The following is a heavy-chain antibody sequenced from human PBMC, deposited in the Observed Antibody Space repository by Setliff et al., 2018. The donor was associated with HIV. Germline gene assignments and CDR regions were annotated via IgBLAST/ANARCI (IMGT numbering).Heavy chain of an antibody. CDR2: AAFDGRNQ. J-gene: IGHJ3*01. CDR3: AKSLSSGFALDALDF. Sequence: GGSLRLSCVASGFMFSDFGMHWVRQAPGKGLEWLAFAAFDGRNQIHAASVEGRVTISRDNAKNTLYLQLHRLRAEDAAVYYCAKSLSSGFALDALDFRGQGTKVTVSS. CDR1: GFMFSDFG. D-gene: IGHD3-22*01. V-gene: IGHV3-30*02.